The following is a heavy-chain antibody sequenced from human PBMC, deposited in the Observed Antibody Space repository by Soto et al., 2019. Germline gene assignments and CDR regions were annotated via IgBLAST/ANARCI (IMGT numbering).Heavy chain of an antibody. J-gene: IGHJ4*02. D-gene: IGHD6-13*01. Sequence: SETLSLTCAVYGGSFSGYYWSWIRQPPGKGLEWIGEINHSGSTNYNPSLKSRVTISVDTSKNQFSLKLSSVTAADTAVYYCARAKAAAGTDYWGQGTLVTVSS. CDR2: INHSGST. CDR1: GGSFSGYY. V-gene: IGHV4-34*01. CDR3: ARAKAAAGTDY.